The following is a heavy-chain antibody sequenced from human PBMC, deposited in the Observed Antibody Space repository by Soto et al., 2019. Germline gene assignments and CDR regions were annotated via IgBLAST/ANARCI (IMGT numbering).Heavy chain of an antibody. CDR1: GGSFSGYY. D-gene: IGHD6-13*01. V-gene: IGHV4-34*01. Sequence: SETLSLTCAVYGGSFSGYYWTWIRQPPGKGLEWIGEINDSGGTDYNPSLKRRVTISLDTSKNQLSLKLSSVTAADTAVYYCARGRKGFSSSCYVDWGQGTLVTVSS. CDR3: ARGRKGFSSSCYVD. CDR2: INDSGGT. J-gene: IGHJ4*02.